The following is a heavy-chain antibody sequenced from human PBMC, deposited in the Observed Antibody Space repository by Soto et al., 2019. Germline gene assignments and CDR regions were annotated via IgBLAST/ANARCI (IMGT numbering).Heavy chain of an antibody. CDR2: IYYSGST. V-gene: IGHV4-30-4*01. CDR1: GGSISSGDYY. J-gene: IGHJ6*02. D-gene: IGHD2-2*01. Sequence: SETLSLTCTVSGGSISSGDYYWSWIRQPPGKGLEWIGYIYYSGSTYYNPSLKSRVTISVGTSKNQFSLKLSSVTAADTAVYYCARAPLIVVVPAATSYYYYGMDVWGQGTTVTVSS. CDR3: ARAPLIVVVPAATSYYYYGMDV.